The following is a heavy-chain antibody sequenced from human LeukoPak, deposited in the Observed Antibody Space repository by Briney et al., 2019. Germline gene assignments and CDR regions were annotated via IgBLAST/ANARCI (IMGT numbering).Heavy chain of an antibody. D-gene: IGHD6-13*01. V-gene: IGHV4-59*08. J-gene: IGHJ3*02. CDR2: IYYSGST. Sequence: PSETLSLTCTVSGGSISSYYWSWIRQPPGKGLEWIGYIYYSGSTNYNPSLKSRVTISVDTSKNQFSLKLSSVTAADTAVYYCARLSAAAGHAFDIWGQGTMVTVSS. CDR3: ARLSAAAGHAFDI. CDR1: GGSISSYY.